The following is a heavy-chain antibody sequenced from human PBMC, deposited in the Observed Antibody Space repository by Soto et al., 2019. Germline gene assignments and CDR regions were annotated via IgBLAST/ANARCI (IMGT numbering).Heavy chain of an antibody. V-gene: IGHV1-69*13. CDR2: IIPIFGTA. CDR1: GGTFSSYA. D-gene: IGHD3-3*01. J-gene: IGHJ6*02. CDR3: ARSITIFGVVIVLNYYYGMDV. Sequence: RASVKVSCKASGGTFSSYAISWVRQAPGQGLELMGGIIPIFGTANYAQKFQGRVTITADESTSTAYMELSSLRSEDTAVYYCARSITIFGVVIVLNYYYGMDVWGQGTTVTVYS.